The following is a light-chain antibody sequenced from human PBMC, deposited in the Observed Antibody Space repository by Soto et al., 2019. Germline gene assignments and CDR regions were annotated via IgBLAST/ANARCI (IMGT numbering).Light chain of an antibody. V-gene: IGLV2-8*01. CDR2: EVS. J-gene: IGLJ1*01. CDR3: SSYAGSNNFV. CDR1: SSDVGGYNY. Sequence: QSALTQPPSASGSPGQSVTISCTGTSSDVGGYNYVSWYQQHPGKAPKLTIYEVSKRPSGVPDRFSGSKSGNTASLTVSGLQAEDEDDYYCSSYAGSNNFVFGTGTKVTVL.